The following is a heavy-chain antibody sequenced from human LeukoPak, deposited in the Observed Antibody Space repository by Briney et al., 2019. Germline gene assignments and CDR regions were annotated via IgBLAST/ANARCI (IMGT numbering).Heavy chain of an antibody. CDR2: IWYDGSNK. D-gene: IGHD5-18*01. Sequence: GGSLRLSCAASGFTFSSYGMHWVRQAPGKGLEWVAVIWYDGSNKYYADSVKGRFTISRDNSKNTLYLQMNSLRAEDTAVYYCARDPSCGYMLDYWGQGTLVTVSS. V-gene: IGHV3-33*01. CDR1: GFTFSSYG. J-gene: IGHJ4*02. CDR3: ARDPSCGYMLDY.